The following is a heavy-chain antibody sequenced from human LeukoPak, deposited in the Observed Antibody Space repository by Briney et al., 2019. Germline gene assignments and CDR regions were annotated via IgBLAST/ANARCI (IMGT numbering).Heavy chain of an antibody. D-gene: IGHD6-13*01. CDR3: ARASSSWSRGMDV. J-gene: IGHJ6*02. CDR2: IYHTGST. V-gene: IGHV4-4*02. Sequence: PSETLSLTCGVSGGSISSSSWWSWVRQPPGKGLEWIGEIYHTGSTNYNPSLKSRVTISVDKSKNQFSLKLTSVTAADTAVYYCARASSSWSRGMDVWGQGTTVTVSS. CDR1: GGSISSSSW.